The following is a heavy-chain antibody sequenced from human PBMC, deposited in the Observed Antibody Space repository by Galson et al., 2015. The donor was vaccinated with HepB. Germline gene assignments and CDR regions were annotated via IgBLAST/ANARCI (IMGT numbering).Heavy chain of an antibody. CDR2: MYQSGKT. D-gene: IGHD2-15*01. CDR3: ARGQEGGVVGATPLFYYGMDV. Sequence: TLSLTCAVSGGSISSGGYSWNWIRQPPGKGLEWIGYMYQSGKTYHNPSLKSRVTLSGDKSKNQFSLKLSSVTAADTAIYYCARGQEGGVVGATPLFYYGMDVWGPGTTVSVSS. V-gene: IGHV4-30-2*01. J-gene: IGHJ6*02. CDR1: GGSISSGGYS.